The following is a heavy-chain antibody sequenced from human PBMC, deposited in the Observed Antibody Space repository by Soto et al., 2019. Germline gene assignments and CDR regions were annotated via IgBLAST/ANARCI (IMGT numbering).Heavy chain of an antibody. CDR1: GFTFSSYS. CDR3: ARDLTYCSSTSCYLSYGMDV. Sequence: GGSLRLSCAASGFTFSSYSMNWVRQAPGKGLEWVSCISSSSSTIYYADSVKGRFTISRDNAKNSLYLQMNSLRDEDTAVYYCARDLTYCSSTSCYLSYGMDVWGQGTTVTVSS. CDR2: ISSSSSTI. J-gene: IGHJ6*02. V-gene: IGHV3-48*02. D-gene: IGHD2-2*01.